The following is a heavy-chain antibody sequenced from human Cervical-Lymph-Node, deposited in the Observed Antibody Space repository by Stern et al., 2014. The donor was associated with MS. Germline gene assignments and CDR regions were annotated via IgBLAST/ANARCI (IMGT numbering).Heavy chain of an antibody. CDR3: ARMMGSGYRHYFDY. J-gene: IGHJ4*02. CDR1: GFSLVTSGVR. D-gene: IGHD3-3*01. Sequence: QITLKESDPALVKPTQTLTLTFTFSGFSLVTSGVRVSWIRQPPGKALEWLARLDWNDQTFFNTSLMTRLTISKDTSKNQVVLTMTNVDPVDTATYYCARMMGSGYRHYFDYWGQGTPVTVS. V-gene: IGHV2-70*04. CDR2: LDWNDQT.